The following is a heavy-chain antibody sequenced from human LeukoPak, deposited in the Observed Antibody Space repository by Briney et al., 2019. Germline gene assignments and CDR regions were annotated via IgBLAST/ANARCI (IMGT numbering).Heavy chain of an antibody. V-gene: IGHV3-49*04. D-gene: IGHD1-26*01. CDR3: TRAGGSYGEDAFDI. CDR2: IRSKAYGGTT. Sequence: PGGSLRLSCTASGFTFGDYAMSWVRQAPGKGLEWVGFIRSKAYGGTTEYAASVKGRFTISRDDSKSIAYLQMNSLKTEDTAVYYCTRAGGSYGEDAFDIWGQGTMVTVSS. CDR1: GFTFGDYA. J-gene: IGHJ3*02.